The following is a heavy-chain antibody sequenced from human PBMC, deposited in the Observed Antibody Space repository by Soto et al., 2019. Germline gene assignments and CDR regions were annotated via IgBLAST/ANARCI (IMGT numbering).Heavy chain of an antibody. CDR2: ISYDGSNK. CDR3: ARDRIYSSSRYDY. D-gene: IGHD6-13*01. Sequence: QVQLVESGGGVVQPGRSLRLSCAASGFTFSSYAMHWVRQAPGKGLEWVAVISYDGSNKYYADSVKGRFTISRDNSKNSLYLQMNSLRAEDTAVYYCARDRIYSSSRYDYWGQGTLVTVSS. CDR1: GFTFSSYA. V-gene: IGHV3-30-3*01. J-gene: IGHJ4*02.